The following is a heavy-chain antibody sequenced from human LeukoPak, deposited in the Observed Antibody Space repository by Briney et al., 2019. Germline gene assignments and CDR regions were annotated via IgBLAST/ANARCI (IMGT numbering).Heavy chain of an antibody. CDR1: GFTFSTNW. CDR2: ISGDGTST. V-gene: IGHV3-74*01. CDR3: AKEGGASKPFDY. Sequence: KSGGSLRLSCAASGFTFSTNWMPWVRQAPGRGLVWVSRISGDGTSTNYADSVKGRFTISRDNSKNTLYLQMNSLRAEDTAVYYCAKEGGASKPFDYWGQGTLVTVSS. D-gene: IGHD1-14*01. J-gene: IGHJ4*02.